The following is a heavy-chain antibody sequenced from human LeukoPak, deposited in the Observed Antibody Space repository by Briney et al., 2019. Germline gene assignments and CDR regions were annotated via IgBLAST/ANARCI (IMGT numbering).Heavy chain of an antibody. Sequence: SVKVSCKASGGTFSSYAISWVRQAPGQGLEWMGGIIPIFGTANYAQKFQGRVTITTDESTSTAYMELSSLRSGDTAVYYCARGPYDSSGYYQFDPWGQGTLVTVSS. CDR3: ARGPYDSSGYYQFDP. V-gene: IGHV1-69*05. CDR1: GGTFSSYA. D-gene: IGHD3-22*01. J-gene: IGHJ5*02. CDR2: IIPIFGTA.